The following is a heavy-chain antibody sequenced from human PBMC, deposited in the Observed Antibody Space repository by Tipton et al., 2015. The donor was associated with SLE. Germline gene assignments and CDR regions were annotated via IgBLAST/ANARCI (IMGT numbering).Heavy chain of an antibody. CDR1: GFTFDDYA. J-gene: IGHJ3*02. Sequence: SLRLSCAASGFTFDDYAMHWVRQAPGKGLEWVSGISWNSGSIGYADSVKGRFTISRDNAKNSLYLQMNSLRAEDTALYYCAKVRCSGGSCYYDAFDIWGQGTMVTVSS. CDR3: AKVRCSGGSCYYDAFDI. V-gene: IGHV3-9*01. CDR2: ISWNSGSI. D-gene: IGHD2-15*01.